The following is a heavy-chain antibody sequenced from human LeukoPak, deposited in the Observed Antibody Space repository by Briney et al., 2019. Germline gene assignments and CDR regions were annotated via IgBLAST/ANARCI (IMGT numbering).Heavy chain of an antibody. V-gene: IGHV1-69*05. CDR1: GGTFSSYA. Sequence: ASVKVSCKASGGTFSSYAISWVRQAPGQGLEWMGGIIPIFGTANYAQKFQGRVTITTDESTSTAYMELSSLRSEDTAVYYCAREGGIAVAGSFDYWGQGTLVTVSS. CDR3: AREGGIAVAGSFDY. CDR2: IIPIFGTA. J-gene: IGHJ4*02. D-gene: IGHD6-19*01.